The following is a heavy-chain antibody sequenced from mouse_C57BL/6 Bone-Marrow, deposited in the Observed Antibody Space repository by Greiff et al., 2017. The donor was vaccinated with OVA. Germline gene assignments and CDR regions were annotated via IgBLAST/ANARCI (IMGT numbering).Heavy chain of an antibody. V-gene: IGHV5-6*01. CDR2: ISSGGSYT. D-gene: IGHD2-4*01. J-gene: IGHJ2*01. CDR3: ARHKIYYDYDDYFDY. CDR1: GFTFSSYG. Sequence: EVQVVESGGDLVKPGGSLKLSCAASGFTFSSYGMSWVRQTPDKRLEWVATISSGGSYTYYPDSVKGRFTISRDNAKNTLYLQMSSLKSEDTAMYYCARHKIYYDYDDYFDYWGQGTTLTVSS.